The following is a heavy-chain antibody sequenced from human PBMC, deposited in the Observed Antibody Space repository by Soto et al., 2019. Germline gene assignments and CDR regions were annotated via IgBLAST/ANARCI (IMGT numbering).Heavy chain of an antibody. CDR2: IFYSGST. CDR1: GGSISSYY. Sequence: SETLSLTCTVSGGSISSYYWNWIRQPPGKGLEWIGYIFYSGSTNYNPSLKSRVTISVDTSKNRFSLKLNSVTAADTAVYYCARDRNWEGYYGMDVWGQGTTVTVSS. D-gene: IGHD7-27*01. J-gene: IGHJ6*02. V-gene: IGHV4-59*01. CDR3: ARDRNWEGYYGMDV.